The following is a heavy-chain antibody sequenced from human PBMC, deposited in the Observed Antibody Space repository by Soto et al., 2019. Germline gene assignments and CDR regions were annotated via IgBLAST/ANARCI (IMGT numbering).Heavy chain of an antibody. CDR1: GVTVSSNY. CDR3: ARETRAVYGMDV. Sequence: GGCVRLSCAASGVTVSSNYMSWVRQAPGKGLEWVSVIYSGGSTYYADSVKGRFTISRDNSKNTLYLQMNSLRAEDTAVYYCARETRAVYGMDVWGQGTTVTVSS. CDR2: IYSGGST. J-gene: IGHJ6*02. D-gene: IGHD3-10*01. V-gene: IGHV3-53*01.